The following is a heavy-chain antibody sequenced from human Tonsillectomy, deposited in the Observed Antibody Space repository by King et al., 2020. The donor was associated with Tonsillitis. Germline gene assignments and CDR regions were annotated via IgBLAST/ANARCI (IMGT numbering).Heavy chain of an antibody. V-gene: IGHV4-59*01. D-gene: IGHD1-7*01. CDR3: ARNAWTYHFHY. CDR1: GGSLSTYY. Sequence: QLQESGPGLVKASETLSLTCTVSGGSLSTYYLSWIRQPPGKGLEWIGYIYNSGSTNYNPSLKSLVTISVDTSKNQFSLKLTSVTAADTAVYYCARNAWTYHFHYWGQGAQVTVSS. J-gene: IGHJ4*02. CDR2: IYNSGST.